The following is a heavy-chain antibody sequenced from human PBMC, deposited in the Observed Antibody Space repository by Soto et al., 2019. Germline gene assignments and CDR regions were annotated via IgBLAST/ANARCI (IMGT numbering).Heavy chain of an antibody. CDR1: GGTFSSYA. CDR2: IIPIFGTA. V-gene: IGHV1-69*01. J-gene: IGHJ6*02. CDR3: ARAPIVVVPAAVYYYYGMDV. Sequence: QVPLVQSGAEVKKPGSSVKVSCKASGGTFSSYAISWVRQAPGQGLEWMGGIIPIFGTANYAQKFQGRVTITADESTSTAYMELSSLRSEDTAVYYCARAPIVVVPAAVYYYYGMDVWGQGTTVTVSS. D-gene: IGHD2-2*01.